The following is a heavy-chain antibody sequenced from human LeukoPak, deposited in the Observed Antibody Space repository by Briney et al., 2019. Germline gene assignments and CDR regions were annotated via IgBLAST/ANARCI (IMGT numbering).Heavy chain of an antibody. Sequence: SDTLSLTCTVSGGPISSHYWSWMRQPPGKGREWSGYIYYSGSTNYNPPLKSRVTISVDTSKNQFSLKLISVTAADTAVYYCARVNEYSSSVDFDYWGQGTLVTVSS. CDR2: IYYSGST. D-gene: IGHD6-6*01. V-gene: IGHV4-59*07. J-gene: IGHJ4*02. CDR1: GGPISSHY. CDR3: ARVNEYSSSVDFDY.